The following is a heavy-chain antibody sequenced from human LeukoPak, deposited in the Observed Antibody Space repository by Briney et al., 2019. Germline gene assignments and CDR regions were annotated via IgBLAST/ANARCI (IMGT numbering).Heavy chain of an antibody. CDR3: ARDSPDTQGQPFYYYYYMDV. J-gene: IGHJ6*03. Sequence: SETLSLTCTVSGVSISSYYWSWIRQPPGKGLEWIGYMYYDGTTNYNPSLKSRVTISVDTSKNQFSLKLSSVTAADTAAYYCARDSPDTQGQPFYYYYYMDVWGKGTTVTISS. CDR2: MYYDGTT. D-gene: IGHD5-18*01. CDR1: GVSISSYY. V-gene: IGHV4-59*12.